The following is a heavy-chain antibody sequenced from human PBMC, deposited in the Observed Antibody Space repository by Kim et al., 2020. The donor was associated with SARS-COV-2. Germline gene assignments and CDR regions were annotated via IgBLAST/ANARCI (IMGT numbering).Heavy chain of an antibody. CDR3: AREAVVVVAAIDY. J-gene: IGHJ4*02. V-gene: IGHV3-7*01. Sequence: GGSLRLSCAASGFTFSSYWMSWVRQAPGKGLEWVANIKQDGSEKYYVDSVKGRFTISRDNAKNSLYLQMNSLRAEDTAVYYCAREAVVVVAAIDYWGQGTLVTVSS. CDR2: IKQDGSEK. D-gene: IGHD2-15*01. CDR1: GFTFSSYW.